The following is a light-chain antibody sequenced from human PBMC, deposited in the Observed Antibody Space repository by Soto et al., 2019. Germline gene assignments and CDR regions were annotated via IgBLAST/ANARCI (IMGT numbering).Light chain of an antibody. V-gene: IGKV3-11*01. Sequence: DIVWTQSPVPLSLYPGEIAPLSCRASQSVSSNLAWYQQKPGQAPRLLIFGASNRATGIPARFSGSGSGTDFTLAINRLEPDDFALYYCQHRSDWPITSGQGTRLEIK. CDR3: QHRSDWPIT. J-gene: IGKJ5*01. CDR1: QSVSSN. CDR2: GAS.